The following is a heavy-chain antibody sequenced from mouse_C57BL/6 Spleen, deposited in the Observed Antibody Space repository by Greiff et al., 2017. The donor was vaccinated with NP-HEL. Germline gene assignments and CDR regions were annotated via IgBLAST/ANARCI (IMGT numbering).Heavy chain of an antibody. D-gene: IGHD1-1*01. V-gene: IGHV3-6*01. J-gene: IGHJ2*01. Sequence: DVQLQESGPGLVKPSQSLSLTCSVTGYSITSGYYWNWIRQFPGNKLEWMGYISYDGSNNYNPSLKNRISITRDTSKNQFFLKLNSVTTEDTATYYCARKDYYGSSYFDYWGQGTTLTVSS. CDR3: ARKDYYGSSYFDY. CDR1: GYSITSGYY. CDR2: ISYDGSN.